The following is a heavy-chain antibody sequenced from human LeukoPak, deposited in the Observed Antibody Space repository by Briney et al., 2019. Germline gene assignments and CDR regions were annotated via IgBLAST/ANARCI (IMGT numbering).Heavy chain of an antibody. Sequence: GGSLRLSCAASGFTFSSYNMNWVRQAPGKGLEWLSYISSSSSYIYYADSVKGRFTISRDNAKNSLYLQMNSLRAEDTAVYYCARGMNSSFPHWGQGTLVTVSS. CDR3: ARGMNSSFPH. CDR1: GFTFSSYN. CDR2: ISSSSSYI. D-gene: IGHD6-6*01. J-gene: IGHJ1*01. V-gene: IGHV3-21*05.